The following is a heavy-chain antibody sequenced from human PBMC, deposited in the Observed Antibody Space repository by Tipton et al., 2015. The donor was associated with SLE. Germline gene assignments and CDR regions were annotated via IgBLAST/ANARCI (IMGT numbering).Heavy chain of an antibody. V-gene: IGHV3-30*02. CDR1: GFTFSSYG. D-gene: IGHD1-26*01. CDR3: AKDHGYSGSYLFDY. Sequence: SLRLSCAASGFTFSSYGMHWVRQAPGKGLEWVAFIRYDGSNKYYADSVKGRFTISRDNSKNTLYLQMNSLRAEDTAVYYCAKDHGYSGSYLFDYWGQGTLVNVPS. CDR2: IRYDGSNK. J-gene: IGHJ4*02.